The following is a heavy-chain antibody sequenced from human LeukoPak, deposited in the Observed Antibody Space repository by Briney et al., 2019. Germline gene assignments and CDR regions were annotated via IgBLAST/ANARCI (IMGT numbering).Heavy chain of an antibody. CDR1: GGSFSGYY. CDR2: INHSGST. J-gene: IGHJ6*02. V-gene: IGHV4-34*01. CDR3: ARGSGYYYYGMDV. Sequence: SQTLSLTCAVYGGSFSGYYWSWIRQPPGKGLEWIGEINHSGSTNYNPSLKSRVTISVDTSKNQFSLKLSSVTAADTAVYYCARGSGYYYYGMDVWGQGTTVTVSS.